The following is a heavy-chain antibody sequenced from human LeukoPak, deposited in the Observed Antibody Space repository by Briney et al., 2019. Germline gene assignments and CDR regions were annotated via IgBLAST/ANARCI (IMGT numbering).Heavy chain of an antibody. J-gene: IGHJ4*02. CDR1: GFTFDDYG. CDR3: ARDNYYGSGSYGSFDY. D-gene: IGHD3-10*01. CDR2: INWNGGST. Sequence: PGGSLRLSCAASGFTFDDYGMGWVRQAPGKGLEWVSGINWNGGSTGYADSVKGRFTISRDNAKNSLYLQMNSLRAEDTALYYCARDNYYGSGSYGSFDYWGQGTLVTVSS. V-gene: IGHV3-20*04.